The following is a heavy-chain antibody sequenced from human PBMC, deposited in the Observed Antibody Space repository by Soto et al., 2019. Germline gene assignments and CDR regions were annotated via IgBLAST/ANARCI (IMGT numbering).Heavy chain of an antibody. CDR1: GFTFSSYA. Sequence: GGSLRLSCAASGFTFSSYARSWVRQAPGKGLEWVSAISGSGGSTYYADSVKGRFTISRDNSKNTLYLQMNSLRAEDTAVYYCAKVRRTYYYDSSGSPGAFDIWGQGTMVTVSS. D-gene: IGHD3-22*01. CDR3: AKVRRTYYYDSSGSPGAFDI. CDR2: ISGSGGST. V-gene: IGHV3-23*01. J-gene: IGHJ3*02.